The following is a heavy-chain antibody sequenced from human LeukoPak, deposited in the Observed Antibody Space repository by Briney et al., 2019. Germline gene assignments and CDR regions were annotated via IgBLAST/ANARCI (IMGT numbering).Heavy chain of an antibody. Sequence: GGSLRLSCATSGFTFTKHWMSWVRQAPGKGLEWVANINQGGSETNYADSVKGRFTISRDNAKNSLYLQMNSLRAEDTAVYYCARVPNYYDNSGYLYFDFWGQGTLVTVSS. CDR2: INQGGSET. D-gene: IGHD3-22*01. CDR1: GFTFTKHW. CDR3: ARVPNYYDNSGYLYFDF. V-gene: IGHV3-7*01. J-gene: IGHJ4*02.